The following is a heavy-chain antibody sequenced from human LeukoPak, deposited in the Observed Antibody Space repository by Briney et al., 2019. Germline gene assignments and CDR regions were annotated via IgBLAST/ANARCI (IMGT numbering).Heavy chain of an antibody. CDR2: ISSSSSYI. V-gene: IGHV3-21*01. CDR3: ARSGWPYYFDY. D-gene: IGHD6-25*01. Sequence: GGSLRLSCAASGFTFSSYSMNWVRQAPGKGLEWVSSISSSSSYIYYADSVKGRFTISRDNAKNSLYLQMNTLRAEDTAVYYCARSGWPYYFDYWGQGTLVTVSS. CDR1: GFTFSSYS. J-gene: IGHJ4*02.